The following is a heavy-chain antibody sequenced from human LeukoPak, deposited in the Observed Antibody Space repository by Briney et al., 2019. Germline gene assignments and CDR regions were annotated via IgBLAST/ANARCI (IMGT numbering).Heavy chain of an antibody. CDR3: ARAWDYGDPTSTFDY. J-gene: IGHJ4*02. Sequence: ASVKVSCKASGYTFPSYGISWVRQAPGQGLEWMGWISAYNGNTNYAQKLQGKITMTTDTSTSTAYMELRSLRSDDTAVYYCARAWDYGDPTSTFDYWGQGTLVTVSS. CDR1: GYTFPSYG. D-gene: IGHD4-17*01. CDR2: ISAYNGNT. V-gene: IGHV1-18*01.